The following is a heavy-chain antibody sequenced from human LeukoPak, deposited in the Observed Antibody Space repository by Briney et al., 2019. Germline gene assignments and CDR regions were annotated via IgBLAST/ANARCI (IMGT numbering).Heavy chain of an antibody. CDR3: ARGGGLTAIPTEDF. CDR2: INPNSGGT. J-gene: IGHJ4*02. D-gene: IGHD2-21*02. CDR1: GYTFTGYY. V-gene: IGHV1-2*02. Sequence: EASVKVSCKASGYTFTGYYMHWVRQAPGQGLEWMGWINPNSGGTNYAQNFQGRVTMTRDRSISTAYMELSRLRSDDTAVYYCARGGGLTAIPTEDFWGQGTLVTVSS.